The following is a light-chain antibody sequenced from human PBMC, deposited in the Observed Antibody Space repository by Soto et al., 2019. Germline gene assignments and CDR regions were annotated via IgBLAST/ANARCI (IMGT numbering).Light chain of an antibody. CDR3: QQFNSFPIA. Sequence: AIQLTQSPSSLSASVGDRVTITCRASQGISSFLAWYQQKPGRAPKLLIYGASTLQSGVPSRFSGSGSGTDFTLTISSLQPEDFATYYCQQFNSFPIAFGPGTKVEIQ. V-gene: IGKV1-13*02. CDR1: QGISSF. J-gene: IGKJ3*01. CDR2: GAS.